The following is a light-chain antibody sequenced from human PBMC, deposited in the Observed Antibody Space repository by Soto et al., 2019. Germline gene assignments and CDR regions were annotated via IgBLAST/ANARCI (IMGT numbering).Light chain of an antibody. J-gene: IGLJ1*01. V-gene: IGLV2-23*01. Sequence: QSALTQPASVSGSPGQPITISCTGTSSDVGGYNLVSWYQQHPGKAPKLIIYHGSKRPSGVSVRFSGSKSGNTASLAISGLQAEDEADYYCCSYESSSPNYVFGPGTKVTVL. CDR2: HGS. CDR1: SSDVGGYNL. CDR3: CSYESSSPNYV.